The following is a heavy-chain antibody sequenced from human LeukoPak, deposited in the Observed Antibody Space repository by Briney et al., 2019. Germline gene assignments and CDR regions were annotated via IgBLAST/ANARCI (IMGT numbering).Heavy chain of an antibody. Sequence: SETLSLTCTVSGYTIGSGSYWGWIRQPPGKGLEWIATIHHSGSTYYNPSLKGRITISIDTSKNQFSVKLSSVTAADTAVYYCARESIIRGVSHYDYWGQGTLVTVSS. CDR1: GYTIGSGSY. D-gene: IGHD3-10*01. CDR3: ARESIIRGVSHYDY. CDR2: IHHSGST. J-gene: IGHJ4*02. V-gene: IGHV4-38-2*02.